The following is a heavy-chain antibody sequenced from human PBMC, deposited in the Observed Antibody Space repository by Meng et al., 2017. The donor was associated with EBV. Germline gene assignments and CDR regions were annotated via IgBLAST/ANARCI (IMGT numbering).Heavy chain of an antibody. CDR3: ARGDYTNYPRWFDT. D-gene: IGHD4-11*01. Sequence: QLQLQESGPGLVKPSETLSLTFTVSGGSISSSSYYWGWIRQPPGKGLEWIGSIYYSGSTYYNPSLKSRVTISVDTSKNQFSLKLSSVTAADTAVYYCARGDYTNYPRWFDTWGQGTLVTVSS. J-gene: IGHJ5*02. V-gene: IGHV4-39*07. CDR1: GGSISSSSYY. CDR2: IYYSGST.